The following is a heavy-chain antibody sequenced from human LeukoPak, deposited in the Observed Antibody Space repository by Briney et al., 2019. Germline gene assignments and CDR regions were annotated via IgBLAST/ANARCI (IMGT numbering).Heavy chain of an antibody. Sequence: SETLSLTCTVSGGSLSNTNYYWAWIRQPPGRKLEWIGSIYYTGTTFDNPSLKSRVTLSVDTSKNQFSLRLTSVTAADTAFYYCAREEYSSDWYGHDSWGQGTLVTVSS. V-gene: IGHV4-39*07. J-gene: IGHJ4*02. CDR2: IYYTGTT. D-gene: IGHD6-13*01. CDR3: AREEYSSDWYGHDS. CDR1: GGSLSNTNYY.